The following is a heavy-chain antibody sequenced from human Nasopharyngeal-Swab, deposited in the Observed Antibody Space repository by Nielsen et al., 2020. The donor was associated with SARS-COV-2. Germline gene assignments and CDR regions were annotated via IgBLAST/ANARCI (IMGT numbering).Heavy chain of an antibody. CDR3: ARENHGVFDN. CDR2: IQTDGTEQ. V-gene: IGHV3-7*01. J-gene: IGHJ4*02. Sequence: GGSLRLSCAASGFTFSPFWMTWVRQAPGKGLERVATIQTDGTEQYSVDSVKGRFTISRDNSKNSLYLQMNSLRVEDTAVYYCARENHGVFDNWGQGTLVTVSS. CDR1: GFTFSPFW.